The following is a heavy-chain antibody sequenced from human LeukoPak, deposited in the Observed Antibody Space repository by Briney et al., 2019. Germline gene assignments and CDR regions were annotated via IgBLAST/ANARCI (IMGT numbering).Heavy chain of an antibody. CDR2: ISYDGSNK. CDR1: GFTFSSYA. J-gene: IGHJ4*02. Sequence: GRSLRLSCAASGFTFSSYAMHWVRQAPGKGLEWVAVISYDGSNKYYADSVKGRFTISRDNSKNTLYLQVNSLRAEDTAVYYCARALPRYRERGSFDYWGQGTLVTVSS. V-gene: IGHV3-30*04. D-gene: IGHD1-1*01. CDR3: ARALPRYRERGSFDY.